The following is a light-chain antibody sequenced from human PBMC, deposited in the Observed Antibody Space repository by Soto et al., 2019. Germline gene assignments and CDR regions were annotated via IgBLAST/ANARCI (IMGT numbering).Light chain of an antibody. J-gene: IGLJ1*01. CDR2: EVN. V-gene: IGLV2-14*01. Sequence: QSVLTQTASVSGSPGQSITTSCTGTSTDVDGYKFVSWYQQHPGKAPKVIIYEVNNRPSGISTRFSGSKSGDTASLTISGLQAEDEAENYCYSHTASSTYVFGSWTKVTGL. CDR3: YSHTASSTYV. CDR1: STDVDGYKF.